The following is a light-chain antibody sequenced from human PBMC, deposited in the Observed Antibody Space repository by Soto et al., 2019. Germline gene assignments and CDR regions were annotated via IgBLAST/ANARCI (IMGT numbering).Light chain of an antibody. CDR2: GAS. CDR1: QSVGSN. V-gene: IGKV3-15*01. J-gene: IGKJ1*01. Sequence: EIVMTQSPATLSVSPGERATLSCRASQSVGSNLAWYQQKPGQAPRLLIYGASTRATGIPARFSGSGSGTEFTLPISSLQSEDFAIYFWQQYNNWPPDRTFGQGTKVEIK. CDR3: QQYNNWPPDRT.